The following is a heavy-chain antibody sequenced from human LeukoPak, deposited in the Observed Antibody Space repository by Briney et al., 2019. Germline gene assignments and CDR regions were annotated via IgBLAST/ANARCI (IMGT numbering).Heavy chain of an antibody. CDR1: GFTFSSYW. Sequence: GGSLRLSCAASGFTFSSYWMHWVRQAPGKGLVWVSGINWNGGSTGYADSVKGRFTISRDNAKNSLYLQMNSLRAEDTALYYCARRDIVVVPASILGAFDIWGQGTMVTVSS. CDR2: INWNGGST. CDR3: ARRDIVVVPASILGAFDI. V-gene: IGHV3-20*04. J-gene: IGHJ3*02. D-gene: IGHD2-2*02.